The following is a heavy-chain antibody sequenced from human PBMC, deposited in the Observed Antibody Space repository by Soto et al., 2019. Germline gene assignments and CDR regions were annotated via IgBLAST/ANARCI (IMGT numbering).Heavy chain of an antibody. CDR1: GGSISSYY. CDR3: ARVWYGITIFGSLPPDYYYYYGMDV. J-gene: IGHJ6*02. D-gene: IGHD3-3*01. V-gene: IGHV4-59*01. CDR2: IYYSGST. Sequence: SETLSLTCTVSGGSISSYYWSWIRQPPGKGLEWIGYIYYSGSTNYNPSLKSLVTISVDTSKNQFSLKLSSVTAADTAVYYCARVWYGITIFGSLPPDYYYYYGMDVWGQGTTVTVSS.